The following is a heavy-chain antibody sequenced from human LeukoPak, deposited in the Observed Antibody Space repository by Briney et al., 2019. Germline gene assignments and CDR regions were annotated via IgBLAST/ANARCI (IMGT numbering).Heavy chain of an antibody. CDR3: ATGYSSGWYFYFQH. D-gene: IGHD6-19*01. J-gene: IGHJ1*01. Sequence: GGSLRLSCAASGFTFSSYGMHWVRQAPGKGLEWVAFIRYDGSNKYYADSVKGRSTISRDNSKNTLYLQMNSLRAEDTAVYYCATGYSSGWYFYFQHWGQGSLVSVSS. CDR2: IRYDGSNK. CDR1: GFTFSSYG. V-gene: IGHV3-30*02.